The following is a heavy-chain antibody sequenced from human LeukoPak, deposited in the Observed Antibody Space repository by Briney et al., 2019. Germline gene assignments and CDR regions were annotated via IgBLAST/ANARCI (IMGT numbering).Heavy chain of an antibody. CDR2: IKSKTDGGTT. J-gene: IGHJ6*03. Sequence: GGSLRLSCAASGFTFSNAWTSWVRQAPGKGLEWVGRIKSKTDGGTTDYAAPVKGRFTISRDDSKNTLYLQMNSLKTEDTAVYYCTTGLTMIVVVTAPMDVWGKGTTVTVSS. CDR1: GFTFSNAW. D-gene: IGHD3-22*01. V-gene: IGHV3-15*01. CDR3: TTGLTMIVVVTAPMDV.